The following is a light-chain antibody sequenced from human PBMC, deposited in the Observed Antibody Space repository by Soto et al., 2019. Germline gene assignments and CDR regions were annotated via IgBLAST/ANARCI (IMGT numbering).Light chain of an antibody. CDR2: KAS. V-gene: IGKV1-5*03. CDR3: QQYNSYSRT. Sequence: EIQMTQPPSTLTPSIGDRVTITCRASQSISTWLAWYQQKPGKAPKLLIYKASNLESGVPSRFSGSGSGTEFTLTISCLQPDDFATYYCQQYNSYSRTFGQGTKVDIK. J-gene: IGKJ1*01. CDR1: QSISTW.